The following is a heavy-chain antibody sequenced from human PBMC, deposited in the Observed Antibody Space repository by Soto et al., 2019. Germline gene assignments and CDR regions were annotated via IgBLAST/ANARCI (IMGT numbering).Heavy chain of an antibody. Sequence: PGGSLRLSCAASGFTFSYYYMIWIRQAPGKGLEWVAYITSSSTNFTNYADSVRGRFTISRDNARDSVYLQMNSLRPEDTAVYYCVRDRGYSGYTFWGQGAQVTVSS. CDR2: ITSSSTNFT. CDR1: GFTFSYYY. J-gene: IGHJ4*02. CDR3: VRDRGYSGYTF. D-gene: IGHD5-12*01. V-gene: IGHV3-11*06.